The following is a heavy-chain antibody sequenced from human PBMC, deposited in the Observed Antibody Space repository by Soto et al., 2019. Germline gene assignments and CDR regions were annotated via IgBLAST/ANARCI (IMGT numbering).Heavy chain of an antibody. J-gene: IGHJ4*02. V-gene: IGHV4-30-4*01. CDR2: IHHSGST. CDR3: ARDTGAYPYYFDY. CDR1: GGSISSGENF. Sequence: PSETLSLTCTVSGGSISSGENFWNWIRQYPGKGLEWIGYIHHSGSTYYNPSLKSRLTISVDTSKNQISLKLNSVTAADTAVYYSARDTGAYPYYFDYWGQGTLVTVSS. D-gene: IGHD7-27*01.